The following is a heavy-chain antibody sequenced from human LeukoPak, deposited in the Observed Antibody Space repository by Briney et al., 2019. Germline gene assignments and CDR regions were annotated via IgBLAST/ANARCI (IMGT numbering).Heavy chain of an antibody. J-gene: IGHJ6*03. CDR2: IYYSGST. CDR3: ARVDYGYYERLYYYRVV. Sequence: SETLSLTCTVSGGSISSYYWSWIRQPPGKGLEWIGYIYYSGSTNYNPSLKSRVTISVDTSKNPFSLKLSTVTAADTAVYYCARVDYGYYERLYYYRVVWGKGTTVTVSS. CDR1: GGSISSYY. V-gene: IGHV4-59*01. D-gene: IGHD4-17*01.